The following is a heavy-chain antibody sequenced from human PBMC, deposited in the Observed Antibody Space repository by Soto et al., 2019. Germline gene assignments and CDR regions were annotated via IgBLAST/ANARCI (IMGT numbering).Heavy chain of an antibody. D-gene: IGHD5-12*01. J-gene: IGHJ4*02. CDR3: ARHRDSGYDPYDY. Sequence: PSETLSLTCTVSGGPISSYYWSWIRQPPGKGLEWIGYIYYSGSTNYNPSLKSRVTISVDTSKNQFSLKLSSVTAADTAVYYCARHRDSGYDPYDYWGQGTLVTVSS. CDR2: IYYSGST. V-gene: IGHV4-59*08. CDR1: GGPISSYY.